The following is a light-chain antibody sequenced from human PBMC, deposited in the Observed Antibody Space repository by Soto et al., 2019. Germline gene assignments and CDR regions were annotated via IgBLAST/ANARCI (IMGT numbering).Light chain of an antibody. CDR2: DDT. J-gene: IGLJ2*01. V-gene: IGLV3-21*02. Sequence: SYVLTQPPSVSVAPGQTARIPRGGDPSGIMIVHWYQHKPGQAPGLVGYDDTDRPSGIPERFSGSRSGNTATLTISRVEAGDEGDYYCQVWDSSSDHVVFGGGTKRTVL. CDR3: QVWDSSSDHVV. CDR1: PSGIMI.